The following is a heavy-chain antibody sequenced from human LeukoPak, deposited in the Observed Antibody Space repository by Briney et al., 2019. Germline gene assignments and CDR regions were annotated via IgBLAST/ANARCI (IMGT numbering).Heavy chain of an antibody. Sequence: GRSLRLSCAASGFTFSSYGMHWVRQAPGKGLEWVAIVWYGGTNKYYADSVKGRFTISRDNAKNSLYLQMNSLRAEDTAVYYCARDQEYSRDAFDIWGQGTMVTVSS. J-gene: IGHJ3*02. CDR3: ARDQEYSRDAFDI. D-gene: IGHD6-6*01. V-gene: IGHV3-33*08. CDR1: GFTFSSYG. CDR2: VWYGGTNK.